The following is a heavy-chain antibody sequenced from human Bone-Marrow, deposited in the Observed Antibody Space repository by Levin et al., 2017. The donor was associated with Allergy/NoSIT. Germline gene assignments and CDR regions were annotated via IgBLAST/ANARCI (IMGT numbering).Heavy chain of an antibody. Sequence: SQTLSLTCTVSGGSISSGGYYWSWIRQHPGTGLEWIGYIYYSGSTYYNPSLKSRVTIPVDTSKNQFSLKLSSVTAADTAVYYCARRDSSSACDHFDYRGQGTLVTVSS. CDR3: ARRDSSSACDHFDY. CDR1: GGSISSGGYY. J-gene: IGHJ4*02. V-gene: IGHV4-31*03. CDR2: IYYSGST. D-gene: IGHD6-6*01.